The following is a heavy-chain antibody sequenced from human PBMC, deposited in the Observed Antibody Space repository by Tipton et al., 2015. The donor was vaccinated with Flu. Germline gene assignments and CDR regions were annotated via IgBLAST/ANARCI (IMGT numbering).Heavy chain of an antibody. V-gene: IGHV3-43D*03. J-gene: IGHJ4*02. Sequence: SLRLSCAASGFTFDDYAMHWVRQAPGQGLEWISFISWNGGSAYYADSVKGRVTISRVNSKNSLYLQMNSLRVEDTALYYCTKDGGGGLDDSSGYHFAFWGQGTLVPVSP. CDR1: GFTFDDYA. CDR2: ISWNGGSA. CDR3: TKDGGGGLDDSSGYHFAF. D-gene: IGHD3-22*01.